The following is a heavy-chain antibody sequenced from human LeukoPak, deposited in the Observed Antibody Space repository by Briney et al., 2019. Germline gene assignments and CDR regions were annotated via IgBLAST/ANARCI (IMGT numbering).Heavy chain of an antibody. CDR3: AKDAQRGFDYSNSLEY. Sequence: AGGSLRLSCVASGFTFSHFGFHWVRQALGKGLEWGAVIWSDGTNKYYGDSVKGRFIIYRDDSHNTVYLQMNSLRVEDTAVYYCAKDAQRGFDYSNSLEYWGQGSLVTVSP. V-gene: IGHV3-33*06. CDR2: IWSDGTNK. D-gene: IGHD4-11*01. J-gene: IGHJ1*01. CDR1: GFTFSHFG.